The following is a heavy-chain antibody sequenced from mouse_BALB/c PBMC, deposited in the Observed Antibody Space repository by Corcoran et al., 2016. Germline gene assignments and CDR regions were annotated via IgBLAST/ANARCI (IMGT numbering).Heavy chain of an antibody. CDR3: ARYYYGSSYAY. D-gene: IGHD1-1*01. CDR2: INPDSSTI. V-gene: IGHV4-1*02. Sequence: EVKLLASGGGLVQPGGSLKLSCAASGFDFSRYWMSWVRQPPRKGLEWIGEINPDSSTINYTPSLKDKFIISRDNAKNTLYLQMSKVRSEDTALYYCARYYYGSSYAYWGQGTLVTVSA. CDR1: GFDFSRYW. J-gene: IGHJ3*01.